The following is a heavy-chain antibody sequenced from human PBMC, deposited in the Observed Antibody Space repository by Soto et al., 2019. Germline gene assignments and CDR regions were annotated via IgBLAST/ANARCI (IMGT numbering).Heavy chain of an antibody. CDR1: GGSISSGGYS. CDR2: IYHSGST. D-gene: IGHD3-22*01. V-gene: IGHV4-30-2*01. CDR3: ARGTYYYDSSGPFFDY. J-gene: IGHJ4*02. Sequence: QLQLQESGSGLVKPSQTLSLTCAVSGGSISSGGYSWSWIRQPPGKGLEWIGYIYHSGSTYYNPSLTSRVTISVDRSKNQFSLKLSSVTAADTAVYYCARGTYYYDSSGPFFDYWGQGTLVTVSS.